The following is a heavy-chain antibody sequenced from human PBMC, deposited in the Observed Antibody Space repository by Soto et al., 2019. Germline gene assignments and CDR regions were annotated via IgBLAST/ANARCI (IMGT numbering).Heavy chain of an antibody. J-gene: IGHJ4*02. V-gene: IGHV3-66*01. CDR1: GFTVSSNY. CDR3: ARTCSGGTCSFDY. D-gene: IGHD2-15*01. Sequence: EVQLVESGGGLVQPGGSLRLSCAASGFTVSSNYMSWVPQAPGKGLEWVSVIYSGGSTYYADSVKGRFTISRDNSENTLYLQMNSLRAEDTAVYYCARTCSGGTCSFDYWGQGTLVTVSS. CDR2: IYSGGST.